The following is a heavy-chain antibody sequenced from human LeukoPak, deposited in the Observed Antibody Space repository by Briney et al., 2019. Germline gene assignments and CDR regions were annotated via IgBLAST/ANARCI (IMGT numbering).Heavy chain of an antibody. V-gene: IGHV4-39*01. CDR3: ARPGIIGDFWSGYYYFDY. CDR2: IYYSGST. CDR1: GGSISSGDYY. J-gene: IGHJ4*02. Sequence: SETLSLTCTVSGGSISSGDYYWSWIRQPPGKGLEWIGSIYYSGSTHYNPSLKSRVTISVDTSKNQFSLKLSSVTAADTAVYYCARPGIIGDFWSGYYYFDYWGQGTLVTVSS. D-gene: IGHD3-3*01.